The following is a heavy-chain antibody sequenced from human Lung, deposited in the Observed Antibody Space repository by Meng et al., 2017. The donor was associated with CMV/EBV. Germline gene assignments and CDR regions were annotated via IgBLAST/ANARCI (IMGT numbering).Heavy chain of an antibody. D-gene: IGHD3-3*01. CDR3: ARSDYYAYFDY. CDR2: IYHSGNT. Sequence: SETLSLXCTVSGGPVSSGRYYWNWIRQPPGKGLEWIGYIYHSGNTNYGPSLRYNPSLESRVIISSDTSKNHFSLKLSSVTTADTAVYYCARSDYYAYFDYWGQGTXVNGAS. J-gene: IGHJ4*02. CDR1: GGPVSSGRYY. V-gene: IGHV4-61*03.